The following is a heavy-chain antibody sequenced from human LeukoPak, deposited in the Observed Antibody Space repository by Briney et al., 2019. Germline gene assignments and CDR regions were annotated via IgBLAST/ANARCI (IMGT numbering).Heavy chain of an antibody. D-gene: IGHD3-22*01. V-gene: IGHV3-23*01. J-gene: IGHJ5*02. Sequence: GGSLRLSCAASGFTFSSYAMSWVRQAPGRGLEWVSAISGSGGSTYYADSVKGRFTISRDNSKNTLYLQMNSLRAEDTAVYYCAKDSSGYSTTNWFDPWGQGTLVTVSS. CDR1: GFTFSSYA. CDR2: ISGSGGST. CDR3: AKDSSGYSTTNWFDP.